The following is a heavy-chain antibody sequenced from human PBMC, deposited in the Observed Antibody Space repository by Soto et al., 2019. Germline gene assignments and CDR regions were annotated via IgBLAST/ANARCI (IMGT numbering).Heavy chain of an antibody. CDR1: VRSISGHY. Sequence: ETLSPTCTVSVRSISGHYWSWIRQPPGKGLGWIGYIYYSGSTNYNPSLKSRVTISVDTSKNQFSLKLSSVTAADTAVYYCARTYYYDSSGYFIAFDIWGQGTMVTVSS. J-gene: IGHJ3*02. CDR3: ARTYYYDSSGYFIAFDI. V-gene: IGHV4-59*11. D-gene: IGHD3-22*01. CDR2: IYYSGST.